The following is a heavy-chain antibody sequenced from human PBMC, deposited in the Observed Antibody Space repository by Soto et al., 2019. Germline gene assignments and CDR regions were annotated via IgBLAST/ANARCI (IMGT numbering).Heavy chain of an antibody. CDR3: ARPSHDYGDYVSRTHFDY. V-gene: IGHV3-74*01. J-gene: IGHJ4*02. Sequence: GALRRSCAASGFTVSSYWMHWVRQAPGKGLVWVSRINSDGSSTSYADSVKGRFTISRDNAKNTLYLQMNSLRAEDTAVYYCARPSHDYGDYVSRTHFDYWGQGTLVTVSS. CDR1: GFTVSSYW. D-gene: IGHD4-17*01. CDR2: INSDGSST.